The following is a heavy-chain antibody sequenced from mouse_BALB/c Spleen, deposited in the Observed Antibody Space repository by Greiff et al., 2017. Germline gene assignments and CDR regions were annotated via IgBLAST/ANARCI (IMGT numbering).Heavy chain of an antibody. CDR3: ARSTMITTWYFDY. CDR2: INPGSGGT. V-gene: IGHV1-54*01. Sequence: QVQLKQSGAELVRPGTSVKVSCKASGYAFTNYLIEWVKQRPGQGLEWIGVINPGSGGTNYNEKFKGKATLTADKSSSTAYMQLSSLTSDDSAVYFCARSTMITTWYFDYWGQGTTLTVSS. D-gene: IGHD2-4*01. J-gene: IGHJ2*01. CDR1: GYAFTNYL.